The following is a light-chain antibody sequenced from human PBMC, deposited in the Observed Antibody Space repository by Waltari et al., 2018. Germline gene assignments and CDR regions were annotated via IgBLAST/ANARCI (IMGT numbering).Light chain of an antibody. CDR1: RIGSKR. J-gene: IGLJ2*01. CDR2: YDS. CDR3: LVWHSTIDHQGV. V-gene: IGLV3-21*04. Sequence: SYVVTQSPSVSVAPGETARITWGGTRIGSKRVHLYQKRPGQAPVLVISYDSDRPSGIPERFSGSNSGNTATLTISWVEAEDEADYYCLVWHSTIDHQGVFGGGTKLTVL.